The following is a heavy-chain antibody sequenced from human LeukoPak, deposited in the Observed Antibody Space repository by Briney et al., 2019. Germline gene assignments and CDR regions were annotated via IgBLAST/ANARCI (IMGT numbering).Heavy chain of an antibody. Sequence: PGGSLRLSCAASGFTFSSYGMHWVRQAPGKGLEWVAVISYDGSNKYYADSVKGRFTISRDNSKNTLYVQMNSPRAEDTAVYYCAKDSSSSPGSNHYYYYYMDVWGKGTTVTVSS. D-gene: IGHD6-6*01. CDR1: GFTFSSYG. V-gene: IGHV3-30*18. J-gene: IGHJ6*03. CDR2: ISYDGSNK. CDR3: AKDSSSSPGSNHYYYYYMDV.